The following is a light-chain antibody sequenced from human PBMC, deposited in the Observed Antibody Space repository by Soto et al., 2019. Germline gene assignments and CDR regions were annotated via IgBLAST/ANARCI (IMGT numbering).Light chain of an antibody. CDR1: QSVDSSY. J-gene: IGKJ1*01. CDR3: QQDGSPWT. V-gene: IGKV3-20*01. CDR2: GAS. Sequence: LKQSPGTVSLYPGDSATLSCRASQSVDSSYLAWYQQTPGQAPRLLMYGASSRATGIQASFSGSGSGTDFTLTIRSLAPEDFAVYYCQQDGSPWTCGQGTKVDIK.